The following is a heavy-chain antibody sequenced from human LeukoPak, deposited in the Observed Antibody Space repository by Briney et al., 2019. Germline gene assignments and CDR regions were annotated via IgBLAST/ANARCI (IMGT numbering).Heavy chain of an antibody. CDR3: ARGRIWFGESPGYYYMDV. V-gene: IGHV4-59*01. D-gene: IGHD3-10*01. CDR2: IYYSGST. Sequence: NPSETLSLTCTVSGGSISSYYGSWIRQPPGKGLEWIGYIYYSGSTNYNPSLKSRVTISVDTSKNQFSLKLSSVTAADTAVYYCARGRIWFGESPGYYYMDVWGKGTTVTISS. CDR1: GGSISSYY. J-gene: IGHJ6*03.